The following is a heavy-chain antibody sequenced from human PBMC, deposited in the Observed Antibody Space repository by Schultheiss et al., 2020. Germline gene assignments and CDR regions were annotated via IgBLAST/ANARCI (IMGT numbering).Heavy chain of an antibody. Sequence: GGSLRLSCAASGFTFSGYWMHWVRQVPGKGLMWVSRTDTDGIATNYADSVKGRFTISRDNAKNTLYLQMKSLRAEDTAVYYCAKDQVVVVVAEYDYWGQGTLVTVSS. J-gene: IGHJ4*02. CDR1: GFTFSGYW. D-gene: IGHD2-15*01. CDR3: AKDQVVVVVAEYDY. CDR2: TDTDGIAT. V-gene: IGHV3-74*01.